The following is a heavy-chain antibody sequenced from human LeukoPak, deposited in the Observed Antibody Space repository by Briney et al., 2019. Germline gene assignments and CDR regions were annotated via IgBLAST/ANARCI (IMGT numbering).Heavy chain of an antibody. J-gene: IGHJ4*02. Sequence: GGSLRLSCAASGFPFTYFGMHWVRQAPGKGLEWVSLISSDGSDKDYADSVKGRFTISRDNPKNTLYLQMNSLRAEDTAVYYCARDQTGTLLYLVYWGQGTLVTVSS. V-gene: IGHV3-30*03. CDR1: GFPFTYFG. CDR2: ISSDGSDK. CDR3: ARDQTGTLLYLVY. D-gene: IGHD1-1*01.